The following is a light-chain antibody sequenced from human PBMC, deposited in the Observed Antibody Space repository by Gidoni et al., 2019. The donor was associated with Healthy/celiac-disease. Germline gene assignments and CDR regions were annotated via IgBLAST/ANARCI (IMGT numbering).Light chain of an antibody. V-gene: IGKV3-11*01. Sequence: EMVITQSPATLSLSPAARATLSCRASQSVSSYLAWYQKKPGQDHRLLNYDASNRATGIPARFSGSGSGTDFTLTISSLEPEDFAVYYCQQRSNWRTFGGGTKVEIK. CDR3: QQRSNWRT. CDR2: DAS. CDR1: QSVSSY. J-gene: IGKJ4*01.